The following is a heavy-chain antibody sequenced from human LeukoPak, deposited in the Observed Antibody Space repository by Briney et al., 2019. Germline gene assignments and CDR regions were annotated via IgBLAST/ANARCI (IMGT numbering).Heavy chain of an antibody. Sequence: ASVKVSCKASGYTFTGYYMHWVRQAPGQGLEWMGRINPNSGGTNYAQKFQGRVTMTRDTSISTAYMELSRLRSDDTAVYYCVRFLRSGYAFDIWGQGTMVTVSS. CDR2: INPNSGGT. CDR3: VRFLRSGYAFDI. V-gene: IGHV1-2*06. D-gene: IGHD1-14*01. CDR1: GYTFTGYY. J-gene: IGHJ3*02.